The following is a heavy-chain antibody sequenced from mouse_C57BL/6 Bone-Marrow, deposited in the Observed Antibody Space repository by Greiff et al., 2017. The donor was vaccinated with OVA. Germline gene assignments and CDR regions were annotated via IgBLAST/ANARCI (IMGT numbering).Heavy chain of an antibody. CDR2: IDPENGDT. CDR1: GFNIKDDY. D-gene: IGHD6-1*01. CDR3: TALGRAAWFAY. Sequence: VQLKQSGAELVRPGASVKLSCTASGFNIKDDYMHWVKQRPEQGLEWIGWIDPENGDTEYASKFQGKATITAATSSNTAYLQLSSLTSEDTAVYYCTALGRAAWFAYWGQGTLVTVSA. J-gene: IGHJ3*01. V-gene: IGHV14-4*01.